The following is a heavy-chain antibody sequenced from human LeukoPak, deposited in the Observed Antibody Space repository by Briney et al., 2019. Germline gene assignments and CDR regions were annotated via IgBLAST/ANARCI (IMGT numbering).Heavy chain of an antibody. CDR1: GFTFSSYW. J-gene: IGHJ5*02. CDR2: IKQDGSEK. D-gene: IGHD1-26*01. CDR3: AREWGLLITNWFDP. Sequence: GGSLRLSCAASGFTFSSYWMSWVRQAPGKGLEWVANIKQDGSEKYYVDSVKGRFTISRDNAKNSLYLRMNSLRAEDTAVYYCAREWGLLITNWFDPWGQGTLVTVSS. V-gene: IGHV3-7*01.